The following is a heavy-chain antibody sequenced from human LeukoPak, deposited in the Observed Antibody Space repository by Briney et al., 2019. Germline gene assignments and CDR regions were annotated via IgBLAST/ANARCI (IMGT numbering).Heavy chain of an antibody. V-gene: IGHV3-23*01. J-gene: IGHJ3*02. D-gene: IGHD5-18*01. CDR3: ARPRRDTAMVADAFDI. CDR1: GFTFSSYG. Sequence: GGSLRLSCAASGFTFSSYGMSWVRQAPGKGLEWVSAISGSGGSTYYADSVKGRFTISRDNAKNSLYLQMNSLRAEDTAVYYCARPRRDTAMVADAFDIWGQGTMVTVSS. CDR2: ISGSGGST.